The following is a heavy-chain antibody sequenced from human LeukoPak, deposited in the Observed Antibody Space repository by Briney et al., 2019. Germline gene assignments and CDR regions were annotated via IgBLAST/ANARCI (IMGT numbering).Heavy chain of an antibody. CDR2: IHPSGSA. Sequence: SETLSLTCAGYGASFSGLYWSCIRQPPVKALHWIGEIHPSGSAYYNPSLKSRVTISVDTSKNQFSLKLSSVTAADTAVYYCARDPNPLLYPRDAFDIWGQGTMVTVSS. V-gene: IGHV4-34*09. J-gene: IGHJ3*02. CDR3: ARDPNPLLYPRDAFDI. CDR1: GASFSGLY. D-gene: IGHD2-2*02.